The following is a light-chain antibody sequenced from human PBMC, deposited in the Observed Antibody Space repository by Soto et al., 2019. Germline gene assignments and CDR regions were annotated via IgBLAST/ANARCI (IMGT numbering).Light chain of an antibody. J-gene: IGKJ1*01. CDR3: QKYASAPWT. CDR2: AAS. V-gene: IGKV1-27*01. Sequence: DIQMTQSPSSLSASVRDRVTITCRARQGSSNYLAWYQQKLGKVPKLLIYAASTLQSGVPSRFSGSGSGTDFTHTSSSLQPADVETYYFQKYASAPWTFGHGTQVEIK. CDR1: QGSSNY.